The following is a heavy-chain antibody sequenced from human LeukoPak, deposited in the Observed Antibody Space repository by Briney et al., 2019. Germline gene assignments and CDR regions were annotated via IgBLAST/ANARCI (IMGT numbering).Heavy chain of an antibody. D-gene: IGHD6-19*01. V-gene: IGHV4-39*01. CDR1: GASISTSAYY. CDR2: IYYSGST. CDR3: ARLYSSAWFGRYFDS. Sequence: SETLSLTCSVSGASISTSAYYWGWIRQPPGKGLEWIGSIYYSGSTYYNASLKSRVTISIDTSKNQFSLKLTSVTAADTAVYFCARLYSSAWFGRYFDSWGQGTLVTVSS. J-gene: IGHJ4*02.